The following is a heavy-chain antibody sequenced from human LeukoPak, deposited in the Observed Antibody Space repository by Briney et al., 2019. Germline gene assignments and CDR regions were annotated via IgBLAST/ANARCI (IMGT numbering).Heavy chain of an antibody. Sequence: PGGSLRLSCAASGFTFSSYEMNWVRQAPGKGLEWVSYISSSGSTIYYADSVKGRFTISRDNAKNSLYLQMNSLRAEDTALYYCAKPPDYDSSGYIFDYWGQGTLVTVSS. D-gene: IGHD3-22*01. J-gene: IGHJ4*02. CDR3: AKPPDYDSSGYIFDY. V-gene: IGHV3-48*03. CDR2: ISSSGSTI. CDR1: GFTFSSYE.